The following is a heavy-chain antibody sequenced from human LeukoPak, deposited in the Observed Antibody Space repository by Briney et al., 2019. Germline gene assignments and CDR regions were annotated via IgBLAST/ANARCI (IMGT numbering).Heavy chain of an antibody. CDR2: IIPIFGTA. V-gene: IGHV1-69*05. J-gene: IGHJ4*02. Sequence: SVKVSCKASGGTFISYAISWVRQAPGQGLEWMGGIIPIFGTANYAQKFQGRVTITTDESTSTAYMELSSLRSEDTAVYYCARGFRYFDWLAPFDYWGQGTLVTVSS. CDR3: ARGFRYFDWLAPFDY. CDR1: GGTFISYA. D-gene: IGHD3-9*01.